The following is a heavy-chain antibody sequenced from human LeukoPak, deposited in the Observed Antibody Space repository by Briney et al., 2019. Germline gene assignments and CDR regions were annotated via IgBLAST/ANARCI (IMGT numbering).Heavy chain of an antibody. V-gene: IGHV4-39*02. CDR2: IYYSGST. J-gene: IGHJ4*02. CDR1: GGSISSSSYY. Sequence: SETLSLTCTVSGGSISSSSYYWGWIRQPPGKGLEWIGSIYYSGSTYYNPSLKSRVTISVDTSKNQFSLKLSSVTAADTAVYYCARDYYDNSGHSFDYWGQGTLVTVSS. CDR3: ARDYYDNSGHSFDY. D-gene: IGHD3-22*01.